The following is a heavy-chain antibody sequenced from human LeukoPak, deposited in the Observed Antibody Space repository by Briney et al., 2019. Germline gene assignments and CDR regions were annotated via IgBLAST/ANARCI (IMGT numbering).Heavy chain of an antibody. J-gene: IGHJ3*02. CDR1: GFTSSSYW. D-gene: IGHD3-10*01. Sequence: GGSLRLSCAASGFTSSSYWMHWVRQAPGKGLVWVSRIYSDGSGTSYAESVKGRFTISRDNAKNTLFLQMNSLTAEDTAVYYCATDRGHAFDIWGQGAMVTVS. V-gene: IGHV3-74*01. CDR2: IYSDGSGT. CDR3: ATDRGHAFDI.